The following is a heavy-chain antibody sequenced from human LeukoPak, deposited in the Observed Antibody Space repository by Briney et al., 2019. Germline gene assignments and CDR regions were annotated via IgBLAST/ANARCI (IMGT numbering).Heavy chain of an antibody. CDR3: AREAPGIAAAGLFDY. J-gene: IGHJ4*02. Sequence: ASVKVSCKASGYTFTSYGISWVRQAPGQGLEWMGWISAYNGNTNYAQKLQGRVTMTTDTSTSTAYMELRSLRSDDTAVYYCAREAPGIAAAGLFDYWGQGTLVTASS. CDR2: ISAYNGNT. D-gene: IGHD6-13*01. V-gene: IGHV1-18*01. CDR1: GYTFTSYG.